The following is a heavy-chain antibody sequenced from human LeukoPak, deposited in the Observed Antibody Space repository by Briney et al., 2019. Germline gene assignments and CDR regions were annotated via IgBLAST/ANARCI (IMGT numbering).Heavy chain of an antibody. V-gene: IGHV4-39*07. J-gene: IGHJ4*02. CDR1: GGSISSYY. D-gene: IGHD3-10*01. Sequence: SETLSLTCTVSGGSISSYYWGWIRQPPGKGLEWIGSIYYSGSTYYNPSLKSRVTISVDTSKNQFSLKLSSVTAADTAVYYCARVRTMVRGVTYRGGFDYWGQGTLVTVSS. CDR2: IYYSGST. CDR3: ARVRTMVRGVTYRGGFDY.